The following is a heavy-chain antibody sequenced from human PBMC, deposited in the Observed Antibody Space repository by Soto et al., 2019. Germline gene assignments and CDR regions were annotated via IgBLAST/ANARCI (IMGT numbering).Heavy chain of an antibody. CDR3: SRYEEGRRMVFYGMDV. Sequence: AGSLRLSCSASGFTFSRSDLHWVRQAPGKGLEWVGRVRSKIHNYATSFADSVRGRFTISRNDSDNTVSLEMSGLKSEDTALYYCSRYEEGRRMVFYGMDVWGQGTTVTVYS. D-gene: IGHD2-8*01. V-gene: IGHV3-73*01. CDR1: GFTFSRSD. CDR2: VRSKIHNYAT. J-gene: IGHJ6*02.